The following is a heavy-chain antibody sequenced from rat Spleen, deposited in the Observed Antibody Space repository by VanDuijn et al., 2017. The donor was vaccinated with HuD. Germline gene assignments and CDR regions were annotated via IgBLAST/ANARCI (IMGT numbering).Heavy chain of an antibody. CDR2: SSYDGSNT. V-gene: IGHV5-29*01. J-gene: IGHJ3*01. D-gene: IGHD1-4*01. CDR1: GFTFSNYG. Sequence: EVQLVESGGGVVQPGRSLKLSCAASGFTFSNYGMAWVRQAPTKGLEWVATSSYDGSNTYYRDSVKGRFTISRDNAESTLYLQMDSLRSEDTATYYCTSHGTRISRFAYWGQGTLVTVSS. CDR3: TSHGTRISRFAY.